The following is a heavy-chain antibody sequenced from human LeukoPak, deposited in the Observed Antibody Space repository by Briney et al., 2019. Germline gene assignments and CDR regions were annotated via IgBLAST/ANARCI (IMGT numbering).Heavy chain of an antibody. CDR1: GGSISSSSYY. Sequence: SETLSLTCTVSGGSISSSSYYWGWIRQPPGKGLECIGSIYYSGSTYYNPSLKSRVTISVDTSKNEFSLKLSSVTAADTAVYYCARGPRITMVRGEVDYWGQGTLVTVSS. D-gene: IGHD3-10*01. CDR2: IYYSGST. V-gene: IGHV4-39*07. CDR3: ARGPRITMVRGEVDY. J-gene: IGHJ4*02.